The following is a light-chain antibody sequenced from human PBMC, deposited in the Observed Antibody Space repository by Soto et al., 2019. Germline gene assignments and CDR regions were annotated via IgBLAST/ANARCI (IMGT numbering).Light chain of an antibody. V-gene: IGLV2-8*01. Sequence: QSVLTQPPSASGSPGQAVTISCTGTNSDVGGYKYVSWYQQHPGKAPKVLIYEVTKRPSGVPDRFSGFKSGNTASLTVSGLQAEYEADYYCSSYAGRNNLVFGGGTKLTVL. CDR2: EVT. J-gene: IGLJ3*02. CDR3: SSYAGRNNLV. CDR1: NSDVGGYKY.